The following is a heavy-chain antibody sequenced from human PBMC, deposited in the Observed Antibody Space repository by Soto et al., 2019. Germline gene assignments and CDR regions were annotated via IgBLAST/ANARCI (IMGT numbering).Heavy chain of an antibody. CDR2: IYYSGST. D-gene: IGHD6-19*01. CDR1: GGSISSSSYY. Sequence: QLQLQESGPGLVKPSETLSLTCTVSGGSISSSSYYWGWIRQPPGKGLEWIGSIYYSGSTYYNPSLKSRVTISVDTSKNQFSLKLSSVTAADTAVYYCARHAPGGIAVAGIRPRPWGVDYWGQGTLVTVSS. J-gene: IGHJ4*02. V-gene: IGHV4-39*01. CDR3: ARHAPGGIAVAGIRPRPWGVDY.